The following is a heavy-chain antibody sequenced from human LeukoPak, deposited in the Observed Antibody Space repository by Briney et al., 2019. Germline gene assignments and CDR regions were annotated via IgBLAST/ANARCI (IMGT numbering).Heavy chain of an antibody. CDR3: ARGIVGATSPDY. CDR1: GYTFTGYY. D-gene: IGHD1-26*01. J-gene: IGHJ4*02. CDR2: INPNSGGT. V-gene: IGHV1-2*02. Sequence: ASVKVSCKASGYTFTGYYMHWVRQAPGQGLEWMGWINPNSGGTNYAQKFQGRVTMTRNTSISTAYMELSSLRSEDTAVYYCARGIVGATSPDYWGQGTLVTVSS.